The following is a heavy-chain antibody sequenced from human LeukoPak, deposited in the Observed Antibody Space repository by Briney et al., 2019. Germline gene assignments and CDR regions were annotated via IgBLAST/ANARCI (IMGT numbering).Heavy chain of an antibody. CDR3: ARLGVSRTYYYDSSGYP. J-gene: IGHJ5*02. Sequence: SETLSLTCAVSVGSFSGYYWSWIRQPPGKGLEWIGEINHSGSTNYNPSLKSRVTISVDTSKNQFSLKLSSVTAADTAVYYGARLGVSRTYYYDSSGYPWGEGTLVTVCS. CDR1: VGSFSGYY. D-gene: IGHD3-22*01. CDR2: INHSGST. V-gene: IGHV4-34*01.